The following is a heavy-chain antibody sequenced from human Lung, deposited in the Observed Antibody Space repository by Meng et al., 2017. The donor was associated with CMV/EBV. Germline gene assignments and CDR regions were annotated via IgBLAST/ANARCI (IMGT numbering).Heavy chain of an antibody. CDR1: GFTFSSYA. J-gene: IGHJ4*02. CDR3: ASRQGIAARPLDY. D-gene: IGHD6-6*01. CDR2: ISYDGSNK. V-gene: IGHV3-30*04. Sequence: GGSLRLSCTASGFTFSSYAMHWVRQAPGKGLEWVAVISYDGSNKYYADSVKGRFTISRDNSKNTLYLQMNSLRAEDTAVYYCASRQGIAARPLDYWGQGTLVTVSS.